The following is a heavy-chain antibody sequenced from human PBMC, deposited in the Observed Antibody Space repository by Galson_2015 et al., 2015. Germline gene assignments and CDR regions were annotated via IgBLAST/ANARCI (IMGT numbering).Heavy chain of an antibody. CDR2: INPNSGGT. V-gene: IGHV1-2*06. Sequence: SVKVSCKASGYTFTGYYMHWVRQAPGQGLEWMGRINPNSGGTNYAQKFQGSVTMTRDTSISTAYMELSRLRSDDTAVYYCARVTAETRWEPFDSWGQGTLVTVSS. J-gene: IGHJ4*02. CDR1: GYTFTGYY. CDR3: ARVTAETRWEPFDS. D-gene: IGHD4-23*01.